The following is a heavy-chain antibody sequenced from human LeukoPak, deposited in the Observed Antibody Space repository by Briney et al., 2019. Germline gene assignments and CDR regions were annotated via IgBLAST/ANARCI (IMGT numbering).Heavy chain of an antibody. CDR2: IYYSGST. CDR3: AREVLRDGMDV. J-gene: IGHJ6*02. D-gene: IGHD3-3*01. Sequence: SQTLSLTCTVSGGSISSGGYYWSWIRQHPGKGLEWIGYIYYSGSTYYNPSLKSRVTISVDTPKNQFSLKLSSVTAADTAVYYCAREVLRDGMDVWGQGTTVTVSS. V-gene: IGHV4-31*03. CDR1: GGSISSGGYY.